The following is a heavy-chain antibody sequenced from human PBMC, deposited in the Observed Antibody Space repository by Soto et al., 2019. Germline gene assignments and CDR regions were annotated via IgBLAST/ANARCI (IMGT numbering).Heavy chain of an antibody. V-gene: IGHV3-23*01. D-gene: IGHD3-3*01. CDR3: AKDPAHYDFWSGYLLGDAFDI. J-gene: IGHJ3*02. CDR1: GFTFSRYA. Sequence: LTLSCAASGFTFSRYAMSWVRQAPGKGLEWVSAISGSGGSTYYADSVKGRFTISRDNSKNTLYLQMNSLRAEDTAVYYCAKDPAHYDFWSGYLLGDAFDIWGQGTMVTVSS. CDR2: ISGSGGST.